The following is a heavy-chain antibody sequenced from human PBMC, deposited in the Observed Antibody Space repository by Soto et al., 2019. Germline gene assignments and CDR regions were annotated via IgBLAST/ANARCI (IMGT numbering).Heavy chain of an antibody. D-gene: IGHD5-12*01. CDR2: INAGNGDT. Sequence: VQLVQSGAEIKKPGASVMLSCKALGITYNTYAIHWVRQAPGQGLEWMGWINAGNGDTRYSQIFEGRVTLARDTSANTVYMDLGSLKSEDTGIYYCAGAISGYVTWGQGTLVTVSS. J-gene: IGHJ4*02. V-gene: IGHV1-3*01. CDR3: AGAISGYVT. CDR1: GITYNTYA.